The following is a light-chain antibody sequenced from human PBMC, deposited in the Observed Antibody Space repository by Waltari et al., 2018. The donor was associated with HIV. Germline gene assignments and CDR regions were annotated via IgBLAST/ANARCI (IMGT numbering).Light chain of an antibody. V-gene: IGLV4-69*01. CDR3: QTWPTGIVL. CDR1: SGHSNYA. J-gene: IGLJ2*01. Sequence: QLLLPQSPSASASLRASVKLTCTLSSGHSNYAIAWHQHQPDQGPRYLMRLNSDGSYLKGDGIPERLPGPSSGAERYLILSRLPAEDEADYYCQTWPTGIVLFGGATKLSVL. CDR2: LNSDGSY.